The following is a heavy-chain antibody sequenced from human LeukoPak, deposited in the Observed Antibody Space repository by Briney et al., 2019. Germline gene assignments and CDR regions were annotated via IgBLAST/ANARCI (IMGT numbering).Heavy chain of an antibody. CDR2: INLHGSEK. CDR3: ARGVVYPTWSGPHWSDY. D-gene: IGHD3-3*01. Sequence: GGSLRLSCAASGFTFSSHWMSWVRQAPGKGLEWVANINLHGSEKYYVDSVKGRFTISRDNAKNSLYLQMNSLRAEDTAVYYCARGVVYPTWSGPHWSDYWGQGTPVTVSS. CDR1: GFTFSSHW. J-gene: IGHJ4*02. V-gene: IGHV3-7*01.